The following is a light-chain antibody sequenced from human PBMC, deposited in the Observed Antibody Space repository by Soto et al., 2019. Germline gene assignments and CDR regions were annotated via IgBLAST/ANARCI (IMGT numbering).Light chain of an antibody. CDR3: QQSSSPPQT. J-gene: IGKJ4*01. V-gene: IGKV1-39*01. CDR1: QRVSAF. CDR2: VAS. Sequence: RVTQSPASVSASVGDRVTITCRASQRVSAFLNWYQQKPGEAPKILINVASTLQSGVPSRFSGGGSGTDFTLAISSLQPEDFATYYCQQSSSPPQTFGGGTKVDIK.